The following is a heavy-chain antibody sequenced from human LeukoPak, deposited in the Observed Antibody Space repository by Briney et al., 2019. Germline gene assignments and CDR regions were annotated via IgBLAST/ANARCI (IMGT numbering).Heavy chain of an antibody. D-gene: IGHD5-12*01. Sequence: GGSLRLSCAASGFSFSRHYMSWVRQAPGKGLEWVSVLFSGGDTYYADSVKDRFSISRDSSRETLFLQMNSLRADDTAVYYCARQGYDSGFDYWGHGTMVTVSS. CDR3: ARQGYDSGFDY. J-gene: IGHJ4*01. CDR2: LFSGGDT. V-gene: IGHV3-66*04. CDR1: GFSFSRHY.